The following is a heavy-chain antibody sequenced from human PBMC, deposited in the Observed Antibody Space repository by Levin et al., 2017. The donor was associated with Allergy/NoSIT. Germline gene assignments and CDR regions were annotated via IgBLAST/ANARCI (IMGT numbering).Heavy chain of an antibody. CDR1: GDSISSSTYY. D-gene: IGHD6-13*01. V-gene: IGHV4-39*02. Sequence: SQTLSLTCTVSGDSISSSTYYWGWIRQPPGKGLGWIGSSYYSGTTYYNPSLKSRVTISVGTSKNQFSLKLSSVTAADTALYYCAREYSSSSGKAFDIWGQGTMVTVSS. CDR2: SYYSGTT. CDR3: AREYSSSSGKAFDI. J-gene: IGHJ3*02.